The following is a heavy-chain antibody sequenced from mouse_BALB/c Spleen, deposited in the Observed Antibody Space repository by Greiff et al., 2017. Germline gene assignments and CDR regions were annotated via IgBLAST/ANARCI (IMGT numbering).Heavy chain of an antibody. CDR2: IYPGSGNT. CDR1: GYTFTDYY. V-gene: IGHV1-84*02. D-gene: IGHD1-1*01. J-gene: IGHJ3*01. CDR3: ERDYGSSYGFAY. Sequence: QVQLQQSGPELVKPGASVKISCKASGYTFTDYYINWVKQKPGQGLEWIGWIYPGSGNTKYNEKFKGKATLTVDTSSSTDYMQLSSLTSEDTAVYFCERDYGSSYGFAYWGQGTLVTVSA.